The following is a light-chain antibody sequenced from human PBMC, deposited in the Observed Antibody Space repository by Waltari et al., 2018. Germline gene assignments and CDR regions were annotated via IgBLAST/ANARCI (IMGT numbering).Light chain of an antibody. CDR3: QHYLRLPVT. J-gene: IGKJ1*01. V-gene: IGKV3-20*01. CDR2: HAS. CDR1: QSVIGA. Sequence: SCRASQSVIGALSWYQQKPGQAPRLLIYHASNWATGIPDRFSGSGSGTDFSLTISRLEPEDFAVYYCQHYLRLPVTFGQGTKVEI.